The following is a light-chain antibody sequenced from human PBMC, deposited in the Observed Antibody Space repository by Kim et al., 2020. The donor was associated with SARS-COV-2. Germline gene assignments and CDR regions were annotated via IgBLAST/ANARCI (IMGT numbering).Light chain of an antibody. V-gene: IGKV3-15*01. CDR2: GAS. CDR1: QSVSSK. CDR3: QQYADWPPLT. J-gene: IGKJ2*01. Sequence: VSPGERITLSCRASQSVSSKLAWYQQTPGQAPRLLIDGASTRATGIPARFSGSGSGTEFTLTISSLQSEDFAVYYCQQYADWPPLTFGQGTKLEI.